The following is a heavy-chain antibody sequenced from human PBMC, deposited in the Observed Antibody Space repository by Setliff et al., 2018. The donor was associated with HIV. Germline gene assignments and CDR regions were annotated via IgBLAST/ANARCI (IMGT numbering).Heavy chain of an antibody. J-gene: IGHJ4*02. Sequence: PSETLSLTCTVSGDSISSSAYYWGWIRQPPGKGLEWIGYVYYSGTTNYNPSLKSRVSMSVDTSKNQFSLRLSSVTAADTAVYYCARKYLVNVFDYWGQGMLVTVSS. CDR3: ARKYLVNVFDY. D-gene: IGHD3-22*01. CDR1: GDSISSSAYY. CDR2: VYYSGTT. V-gene: IGHV4-61*05.